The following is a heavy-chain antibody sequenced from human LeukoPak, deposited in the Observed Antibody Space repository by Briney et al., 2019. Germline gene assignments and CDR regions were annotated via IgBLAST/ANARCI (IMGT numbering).Heavy chain of an antibody. J-gene: IGHJ4*02. CDR3: ARLYSSSLGRVFDY. CDR2: IYYSGST. Sequence: PSETLSLTCTVSGGSISSYYWSWIRQPPGKGLEWIGYIYYSGSTNYNPSLKSRVTISVDTSKKKFSLKLSSVTAADTAVYYCARLYSSSLGRVFDYWGQGTLVTVSS. D-gene: IGHD6-13*01. CDR1: GGSISSYY. V-gene: IGHV4-59*01.